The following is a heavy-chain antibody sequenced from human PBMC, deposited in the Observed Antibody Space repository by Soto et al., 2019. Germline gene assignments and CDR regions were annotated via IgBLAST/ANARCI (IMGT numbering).Heavy chain of an antibody. CDR3: ARLVYDTRLNYMHFHF. J-gene: IGHJ4*02. Sequence: PSETLSLTCAVSGVSLTSGNWWTWVRQSPQRGLEYIGEIFHDGTANYYPSFERRVAMSVDTSRNQFSLKLTSVTAADTAVYFCARLVYDTRLNYMHFHFWGPGTLVTVSS. V-gene: IGHV4-4*02. D-gene: IGHD3-10*01. CDR2: IFHDGTA. CDR1: GVSLTSGNW.